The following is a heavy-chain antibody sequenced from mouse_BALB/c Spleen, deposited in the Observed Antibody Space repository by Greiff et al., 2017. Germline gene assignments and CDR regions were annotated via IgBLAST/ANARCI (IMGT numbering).Heavy chain of an antibody. CDR3: ARQGGTHTFYAMDY. CDR1: GFAFSSYD. CDR2: ISSGGGST. D-gene: IGHD1-1*02. J-gene: IGHJ4*01. V-gene: IGHV5-12-1*01. Sequence: EVMLVESGGGLVKPGGSLKLSCAASGFAFSSYDMSWVRQTPEKRLEWVAYISSGGGSTYYPDTVKGRFTISRDNAKNTLYLQMSSLKSEDTAMYYCARQGGTHTFYAMDYWGQGTSVTVSS.